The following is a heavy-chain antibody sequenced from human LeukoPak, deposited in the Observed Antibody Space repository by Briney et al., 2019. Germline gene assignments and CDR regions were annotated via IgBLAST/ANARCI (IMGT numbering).Heavy chain of an antibody. J-gene: IGHJ4*02. V-gene: IGHV3-7*01. CDR1: GFTFSSYW. D-gene: IGHD6-13*01. CDR3: ARMSTSSWFVCDY. Sequence: QTGGSLRLSCAASGFTFSSYWMTWVRQVPGKGLERVANIKQDGSEKYYVDSVTGRFAISRDNAKNSLYLQMNSLRAEDTAVYYCARMSTSSWFVCDYWGQGTLVTVSS. CDR2: IKQDGSEK.